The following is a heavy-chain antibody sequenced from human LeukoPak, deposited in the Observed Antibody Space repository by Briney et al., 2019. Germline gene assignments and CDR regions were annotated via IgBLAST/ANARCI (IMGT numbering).Heavy chain of an antibody. J-gene: IGHJ3*02. CDR3: ARDARGAFDI. CDR2: INPDTGGT. CDR1: GYTFTSYY. Sequence: ASVKVSCKASGYTFTSYYMHWVRQAPGQGLEWMGWINPDTGGTNYAQKFQGRVTMTRDTSISTAYMELSRLRSDDTAVYYCARDARGAFDIWGQGTMVTVSS. V-gene: IGHV1-2*02.